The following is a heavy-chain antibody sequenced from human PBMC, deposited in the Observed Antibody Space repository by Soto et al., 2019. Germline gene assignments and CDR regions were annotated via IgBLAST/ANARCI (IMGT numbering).Heavy chain of an antibody. Sequence: SETLSLTCTVSGASISSSSYFWAWIRRTPGKGLEWIASIDYRGTTYKNPSLKSRVTISLDTSKNHFSLNLGSVTAADTALYYCSRRAPEGFDPWRQGPLVTVSS. J-gene: IGHJ5*02. CDR3: SRRAPEGFDP. CDR2: IDYRGTT. CDR1: GASISSSSYF. V-gene: IGHV4-39*02.